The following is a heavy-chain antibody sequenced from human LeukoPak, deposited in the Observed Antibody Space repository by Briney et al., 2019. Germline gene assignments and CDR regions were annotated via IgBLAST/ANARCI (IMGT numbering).Heavy chain of an antibody. Sequence: GGSLRLSCAASGFTFSNYWMHWVRQAPGKGLVWVSRINPDGSSTDYADSVKGRFTISRDNARNTLYLQVNNLRAEDTAVYYCARGPNSNWSGLDFWGQGTLLTVSS. J-gene: IGHJ4*02. D-gene: IGHD6-6*01. V-gene: IGHV3-74*01. CDR3: ARGPNSNWSGLDF. CDR2: INPDGSST. CDR1: GFTFSNYW.